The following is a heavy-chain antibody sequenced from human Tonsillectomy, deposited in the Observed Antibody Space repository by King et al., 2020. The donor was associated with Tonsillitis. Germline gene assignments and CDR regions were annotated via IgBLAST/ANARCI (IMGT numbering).Heavy chain of an antibody. J-gene: IGHJ6*02. CDR1: GFTFSSYG. CDR2: IWYDGRIQ. CDR3: ARDLVSYYGIDV. D-gene: IGHD2-8*02. V-gene: IGHV3-33*01. Sequence: VQLVESGGGVVQPGRSLRLSCAASGFTFSSYGMHWVRQAPGKGLEWVAVIWYDGRIQYYADSVKGRFTISRDNSRNTLYLQMNSLRAEDTAVYYCARDLVSYYGIDVWGQGTTVTVSS.